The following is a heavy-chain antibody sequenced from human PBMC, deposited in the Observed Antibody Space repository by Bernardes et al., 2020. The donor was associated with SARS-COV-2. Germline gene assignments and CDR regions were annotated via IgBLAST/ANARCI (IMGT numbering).Heavy chain of an antibody. V-gene: IGHV3-48*04. CDR1: GFTFSNYN. J-gene: IGHJ6*04. CDR2: ISSSSLTI. Sequence: GGSLRLSCTGSGFTFSNYNMNWVRQAPGKGLEWISYISSSSLTIDSADSVKGRFTISRDNTKNLVYLQMNSLRAEDTAVYYCVRDRGSMDVWGKGTTVTVSS. CDR3: VRDRGSMDV.